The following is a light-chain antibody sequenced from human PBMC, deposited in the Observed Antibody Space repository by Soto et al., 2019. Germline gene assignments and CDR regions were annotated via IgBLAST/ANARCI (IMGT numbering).Light chain of an antibody. V-gene: IGKV2-28*01. CDR1: HSLHSNGINY. CDR3: MKSLQKPST. Sequence: LVVTQSPRSLPVTPGEPASMSCRACHSLHSNGINYLHWYLQKPGQPPQILIYLDSNRASGVPARLSGRGSGTEYTLKISRVEAEDVGVYYCMKSLQKPSTFGQGTKVEI. CDR2: LDS. J-gene: IGKJ4*01.